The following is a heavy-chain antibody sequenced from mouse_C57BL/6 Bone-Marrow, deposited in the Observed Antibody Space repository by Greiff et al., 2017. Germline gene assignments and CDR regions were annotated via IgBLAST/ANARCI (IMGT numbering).Heavy chain of an antibody. V-gene: IGHV1-19*01. CDR3: TTVSGGKAMDY. CDR2: INPYNGGT. D-gene: IGHD1-1*01. CDR1: GYTFTDYY. Sequence: EVQLQQSGPVLVKPGASVKMSCKASGYTFTDYYMNWVKQSHGKSLEWIGVINPYNGGTSYNQKFKGKATLTVDKSSSTAYMELNSLTSEDTAVYYCTTVSGGKAMDYWGQGTSVTVSS. J-gene: IGHJ4*01.